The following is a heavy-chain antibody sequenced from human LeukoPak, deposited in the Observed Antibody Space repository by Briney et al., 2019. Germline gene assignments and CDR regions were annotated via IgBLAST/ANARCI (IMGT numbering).Heavy chain of an antibody. CDR3: ARGYRGVNWFDP. J-gene: IGHJ5*02. Sequence: ASVKVSCKASGYTFTSYDINWVRQATGQGLEWMGWMNPNSGNTGYAQKFQGRVTMTRNTSISTVYMELSSLRSEDTAVYYCARGYRGVNWFDPWGQGTLVTVSS. CDR2: MNPNSGNT. CDR1: GYTFTSYD. V-gene: IGHV1-8*01. D-gene: IGHD1-26*01.